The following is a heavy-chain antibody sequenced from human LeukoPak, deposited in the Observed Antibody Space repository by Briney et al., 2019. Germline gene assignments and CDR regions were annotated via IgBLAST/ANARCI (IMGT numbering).Heavy chain of an antibody. J-gene: IGHJ4*02. Sequence: ASVKVSCKASGGTFSSYAISWVRQAPGQGLEWMGWISAYNGNTNYAQKLQGRVTMTTDTSTSTAYMELRSLRSDDTAVYYCARGSADSSGSYYLGTDYWGQGTLVTVSS. D-gene: IGHD1-26*01. CDR1: GGTFSSYA. CDR2: ISAYNGNT. CDR3: ARGSADSSGSYYLGTDY. V-gene: IGHV1-18*01.